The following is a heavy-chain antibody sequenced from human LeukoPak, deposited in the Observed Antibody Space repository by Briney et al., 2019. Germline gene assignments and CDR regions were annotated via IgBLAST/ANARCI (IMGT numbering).Heavy chain of an antibody. CDR3: AREVRWELQTYYYYYYMDV. Sequence: ASVTVSCKASGYTFTSYGISWVRQAPGQGLEWMGWISAYNGNTNYAQKLQGRVTMTTDASTSTAYMELRSLRSDDTAVYYCAREVRWELQTYYYYYYMDVWGKGTTVTVSS. V-gene: IGHV1-18*01. CDR2: ISAYNGNT. D-gene: IGHD1-26*01. CDR1: GYTFTSYG. J-gene: IGHJ6*03.